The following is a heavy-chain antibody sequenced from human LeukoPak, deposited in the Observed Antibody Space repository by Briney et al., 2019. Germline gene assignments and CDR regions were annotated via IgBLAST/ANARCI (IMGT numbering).Heavy chain of an antibody. CDR1: GYTFAGYF. D-gene: IGHD2-2*01. CDR2: INPNSGDT. J-gene: IGHJ6*03. Sequence: ASVRVSCKASGYTFAGYFVHWVRQAPGQGLEWMGRINPNSGDTEYAPKFQGWVTMTRDTSISTAYVEVRRLISDDTAVYYCAREGISVPAAYDYYYYYMDVWGKGTTVTVSS. V-gene: IGHV1-2*04. CDR3: AREGISVPAAYDYYYYYMDV.